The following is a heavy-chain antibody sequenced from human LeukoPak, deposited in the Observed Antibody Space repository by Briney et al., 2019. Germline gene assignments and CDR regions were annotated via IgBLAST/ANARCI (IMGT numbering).Heavy chain of an antibody. CDR2: IIPIFGIA. CDR1: GGTFSSYA. V-gene: IGHV1-69*04. J-gene: IGHJ4*02. D-gene: IGHD1-26*01. CDR3: AREEHHAPFYY. Sequence: GASVKVSCKASGGTFSSYAISWVRQAPGQGLEWMGRIIPIFGIANYAQKFQGRVTITADKSTSTAYMELSSLRSEDTAVYYCAREEHHAPFYYWGQGAPVTVSS.